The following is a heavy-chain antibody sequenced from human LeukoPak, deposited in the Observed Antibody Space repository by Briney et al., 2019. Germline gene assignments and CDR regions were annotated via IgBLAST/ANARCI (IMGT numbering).Heavy chain of an antibody. D-gene: IGHD3-22*01. CDR1: GYTFTGYY. V-gene: IGHV1-2*02. CDR2: INPNSGGT. CDR3: ARDGYYYDSSGYDY. Sequence: ASVKVSCKASGYTFTGYYMHWVRQAPGQGLEWMGWINPNSGGTNYAQKFQGRVTMTRDTSTSTVYMELSSLRSEDTAVYYCARDGYYYDSSGYDYWGQGTLVTVSS. J-gene: IGHJ4*02.